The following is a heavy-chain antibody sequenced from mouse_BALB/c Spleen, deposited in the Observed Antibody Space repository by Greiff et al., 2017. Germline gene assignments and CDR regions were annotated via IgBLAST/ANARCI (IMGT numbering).Heavy chain of an antibody. CDR3: ARQRDWGDY. Sequence: EVQRVESGGGLVKPGGSLKLSCAASGFTFSSYAMSWVRQTPEKRLEWVATISSGGSYTYYPDSVKGRFTISRDNAKNTLYLQMSSLRSEDTAMYYCARQRDWGDYWGQGTTLTVSS. CDR1: GFTFSSYA. D-gene: IGHD4-1*01. CDR2: ISSGGSYT. V-gene: IGHV5-9-3*01. J-gene: IGHJ2*01.